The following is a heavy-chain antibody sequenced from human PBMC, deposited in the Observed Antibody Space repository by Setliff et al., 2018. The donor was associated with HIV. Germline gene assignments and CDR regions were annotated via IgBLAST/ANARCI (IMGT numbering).Heavy chain of an antibody. V-gene: IGHV1-18*01. CDR2: INTYNGNT. CDR3: ARTLTYYFDGSFSSGPADY. J-gene: IGHJ4*02. Sequence: ASVKVSCKASGYTFTNYGISWVRQAPGQGLEWVGWINTYNGNTNYAQKFQGRVTISRDTSASTAYVELYSLTSEDTAVYYCARTLTYYFDGSFSSGPADYWGLGTLVTVSS. CDR1: GYTFTNYG. D-gene: IGHD3-22*01.